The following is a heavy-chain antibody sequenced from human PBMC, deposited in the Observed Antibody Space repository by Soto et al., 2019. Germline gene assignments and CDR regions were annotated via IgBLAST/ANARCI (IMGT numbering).Heavy chain of an antibody. CDR2: ISGSGDST. V-gene: IGHV3-23*01. D-gene: IGHD6-19*01. CDR1: GFTFSSNA. CDR3: ARKESSVWYPGNY. Sequence: GGSLRLSCAASGFTFSSNAMTWVRQAPGKGLEWVSAISGSGDSTYYADSVKGRFTISRDNSKNTLYLHLNSLRAEDTAVYYCARKESSVWYPGNYWGQGTLVTVSS. J-gene: IGHJ4*02.